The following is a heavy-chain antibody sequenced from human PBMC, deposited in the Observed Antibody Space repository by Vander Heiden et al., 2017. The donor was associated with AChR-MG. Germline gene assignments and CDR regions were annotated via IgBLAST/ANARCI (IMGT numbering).Heavy chain of an antibody. Sequence: QVQLVQSGAEVKKPGSSVKVSCKASGGTFSSYAISWVRQAPGQGLEWMGGIIPIFGTANYAQKFQGRVTITADKSTSTAYMELSSLRSEDTAVYYCARTLSITFGGVIGAEYYYYMDVWGKGTTVTVSS. J-gene: IGHJ6*03. CDR2: IIPIFGTA. D-gene: IGHD3-16*01. V-gene: IGHV1-69*06. CDR3: ARTLSITFGGVIGAEYYYYMDV. CDR1: GGTFSSYA.